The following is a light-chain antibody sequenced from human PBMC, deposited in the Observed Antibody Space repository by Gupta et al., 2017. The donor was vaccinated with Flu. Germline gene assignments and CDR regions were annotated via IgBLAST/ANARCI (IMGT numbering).Light chain of an antibody. Sequence: SVLTQPPSVYGAPGQRVTISCTGISSNIGAGYDVHWYQQLPGTAPKLLIYVNTNRPSGVPDRFAGSKSGTSASLAITGLQAEDEADYYCQSYDSSLTGYVFGTGTKVTVL. CDR3: QSYDSSLTGYV. V-gene: IGLV1-40*01. J-gene: IGLJ1*01. CDR1: SSNIGAGYD. CDR2: VNT.